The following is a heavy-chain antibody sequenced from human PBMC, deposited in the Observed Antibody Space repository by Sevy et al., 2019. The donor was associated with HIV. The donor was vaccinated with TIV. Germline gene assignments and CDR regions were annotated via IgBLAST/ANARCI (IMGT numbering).Heavy chain of an antibody. D-gene: IGHD2-2*01. V-gene: IGHV1-8*01. CDR3: ARGTIVVVPATGGMDV. Sequence: ASVKVSCKASGYTFTSYDINWVRQATGQGLEWMGWMNPNRGNTGYAQKFQGRVTMTRNTSISSAYMELSSLRSEDTAGYYCARGTIVVVPATGGMDVWGQGTTVTVSS. CDR1: GYTFTSYD. CDR2: MNPNRGNT. J-gene: IGHJ6*02.